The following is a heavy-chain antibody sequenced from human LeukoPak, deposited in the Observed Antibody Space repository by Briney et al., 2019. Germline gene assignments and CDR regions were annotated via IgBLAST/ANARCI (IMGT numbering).Heavy chain of an antibody. V-gene: IGHV3-30-3*01. CDR2: ISYDGSNK. Sequence: GGSLRLSCAASGFTFSSYAMHWVRQAPGKGLEWVAVISYDGSNKYYADSVKGRFTISRDNSKNTLYLQMNSLRAEDTAVYYCAPGLSYFDYWGQGTLVTVSS. CDR1: GFTFSSYA. CDR3: APGLSYFDY. J-gene: IGHJ4*02.